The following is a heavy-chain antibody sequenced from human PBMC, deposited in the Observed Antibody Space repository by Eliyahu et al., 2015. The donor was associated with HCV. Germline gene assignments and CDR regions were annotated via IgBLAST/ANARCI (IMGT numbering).Heavy chain of an antibody. V-gene: IGHV1-3*01. D-gene: IGHD3-10*01. Sequence: EVKKPGASVKVSCKASGYTLSTHSMHWVRQAPGQRPEWMGKIHAVSGNTEYSQRFQDRVTITKDTSANTVNMELSSLRSEDTAVYYCARDNYYGSGSYNFFDYWGQGTPVTVSS. CDR1: GYTLSTHS. J-gene: IGHJ4*02. CDR3: ARDNYYGSGSYNFFDY. CDR2: IHAVSGNT.